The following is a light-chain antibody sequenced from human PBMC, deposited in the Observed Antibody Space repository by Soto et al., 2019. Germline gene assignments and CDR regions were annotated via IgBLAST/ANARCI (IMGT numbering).Light chain of an antibody. CDR1: SSNIGAGYD. V-gene: IGLV1-40*01. CDR2: GNS. Sequence: QSVLTQPPSVSGAPGQRVTISCTGSSSNIGAGYDVHWYQQLPGTAPKLPIYGNSNRPSGVPDRFSGSKSGTSASLAITGLQAEDEADYYCQSYDSSLSGRWVFGGGTKVTVL. CDR3: QSYDSSLSGRWV. J-gene: IGLJ3*02.